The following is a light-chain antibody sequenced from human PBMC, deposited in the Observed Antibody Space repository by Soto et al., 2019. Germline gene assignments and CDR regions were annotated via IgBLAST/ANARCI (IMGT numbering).Light chain of an antibody. CDR2: DAS. V-gene: IGKV3D-15*03. Sequence: TQSPATLSASSGEEITLSCRASQSVKNYLAWYQHKPGQAPRLLFYDASIRATGIPARFSAGGSRTEFTLVISNLQSEDAAVYCGQGDNDWPPGTFGQGTKVDSK. CDR3: QGDNDWPPGT. J-gene: IGKJ1*01. CDR1: QSVKNY.